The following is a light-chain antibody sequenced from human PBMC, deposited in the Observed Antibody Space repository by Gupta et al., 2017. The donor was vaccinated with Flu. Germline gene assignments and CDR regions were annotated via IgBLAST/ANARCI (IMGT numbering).Light chain of an antibody. CDR1: QSSDSW. Sequence: IQKTHSTLTLSASVGDRVTITCRASQSSDSWLSWYQQKPGKAPKLLNYKASNLESGVPSRFSGSGSGTEFTLTISSLQPDDFATYYCQQYRSYPWTFGQGTTVEIQ. J-gene: IGKJ1*01. CDR2: KAS. CDR3: QQYRSYPWT. V-gene: IGKV1-5*03.